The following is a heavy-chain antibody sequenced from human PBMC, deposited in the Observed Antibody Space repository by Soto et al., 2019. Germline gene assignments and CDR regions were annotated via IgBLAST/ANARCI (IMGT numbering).Heavy chain of an antibody. CDR1: GGSISSGGYY. CDR2: IYYSGST. J-gene: IGHJ6*02. CDR3: ARGVVPAATRGYYYYGMDV. D-gene: IGHD2-2*01. V-gene: IGHV4-31*03. Sequence: LSLTCTVSGGSISSGGYYWSWIRQHPGKGLEWIGYIYYSGSTYYNPSLKSRVTISVDTSKNQFSLKLSSVTAADTAVYYCARGVVPAATRGYYYYGMDVWGQGTTVTVSS.